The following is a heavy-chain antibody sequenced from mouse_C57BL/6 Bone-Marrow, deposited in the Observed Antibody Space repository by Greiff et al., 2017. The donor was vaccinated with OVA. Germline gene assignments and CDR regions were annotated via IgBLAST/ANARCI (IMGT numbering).Heavy chain of an antibody. V-gene: IGHV1-26*01. J-gene: IGHJ4*01. D-gene: IGHD2-4*01. Sequence: VQLQQSGPELVKPGASVKISCKASGYTFTDYYMNWVKQSHGKSLEWIGDINPNNGGTSYNQKFKGKATLTVDKSSSTAYMELRSLTSKDSAVYYCARGDYEAMDYWGQGTSVTVSS. CDR1: GYTFTDYY. CDR3: ARGDYEAMDY. CDR2: INPNNGGT.